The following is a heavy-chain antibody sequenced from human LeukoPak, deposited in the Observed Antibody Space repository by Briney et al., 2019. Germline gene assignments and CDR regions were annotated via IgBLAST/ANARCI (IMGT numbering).Heavy chain of an antibody. CDR3: AKPYPTLTTSAVLDN. CDR1: GFTFSNYA. CDR2: NSYDGNSQ. V-gene: IGHV3-30*18. J-gene: IGHJ4*02. D-gene: IGHD1-1*01. Sequence: GGSLRLSCAASGFTFSNYAIHWVRQAPGRGLEWVAANSYDGNSQHYGAPVKGRFTISRDNSKNTVYLQINTLRTDDAAIYYCAKPYPTLTTSAVLDNWGQGTLVTVSS.